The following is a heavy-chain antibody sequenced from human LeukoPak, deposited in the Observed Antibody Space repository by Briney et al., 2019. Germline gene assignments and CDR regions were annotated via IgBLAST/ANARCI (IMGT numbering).Heavy chain of an antibody. V-gene: IGHV3-48*01. J-gene: IGHJ1*01. D-gene: IGHD6-6*01. CDR1: GFTFSSYS. Sequence: GGSLRLSCAASGFTFSSYSMNWVRQAPGKGLEWVSYISSSSSTIYYADSVKGRFTISRDNAKNSLYLQMNSLRAEDTAVYYCARDRYPDSSSSPEYFQHWGQGTLVTVSS. CDR2: ISSSSSTI. CDR3: ARDRYPDSSSSPEYFQH.